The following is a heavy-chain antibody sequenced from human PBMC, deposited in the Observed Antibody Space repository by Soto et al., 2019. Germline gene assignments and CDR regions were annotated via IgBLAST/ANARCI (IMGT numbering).Heavy chain of an antibody. V-gene: IGHV3-64D*06. J-gene: IGHJ4*02. CDR1: GFTFSSYA. CDR2: ISSNGGST. CDR3: VARYCSSTTCYQVDY. D-gene: IGHD2-2*01. Sequence: PGGSLRLSCSASGFTFSSYAIHWIRQAPGKGLEYVSAISSNGGSTYYAGSVNGRFTISRDNSKNTVYLQMSSLRTEDTAVYYCVARYCSSTTCYQVDYWGQGTLVTVSS.